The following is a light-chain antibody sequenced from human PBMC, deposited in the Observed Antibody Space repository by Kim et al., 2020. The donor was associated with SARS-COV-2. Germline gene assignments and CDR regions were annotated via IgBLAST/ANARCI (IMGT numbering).Light chain of an antibody. Sequence: GQRVTVSCSGGSSNIGSNYVSWYQHLPGTAPKLLIYTDNQRPSGVPDRFSGSKSGTSASLAISGLQSEDEADYYCAAWDDGLRGRMFGGGTKVTVL. V-gene: IGLV1-44*01. CDR2: TDN. CDR3: AAWDDGLRGRM. CDR1: SSNIGSNY. J-gene: IGLJ3*02.